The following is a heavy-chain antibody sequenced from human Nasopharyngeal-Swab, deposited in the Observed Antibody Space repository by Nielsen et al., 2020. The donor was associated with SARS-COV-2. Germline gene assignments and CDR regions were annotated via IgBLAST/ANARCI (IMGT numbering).Heavy chain of an antibody. J-gene: IGHJ4*02. D-gene: IGHD3-22*01. V-gene: IGHV4-34*01. CDR3: ARRGYPATDY. Sequence: RQAPGKGLEWIGEINHSGSTNYNPSLKSRVTISVDTSKNQLSLKLSSVTAADTAVYYCARRGYPATDYWGQGTLVTVSS. CDR2: INHSGST.